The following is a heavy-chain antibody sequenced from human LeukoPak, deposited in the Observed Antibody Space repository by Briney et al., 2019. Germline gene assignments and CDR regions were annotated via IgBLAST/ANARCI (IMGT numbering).Heavy chain of an antibody. Sequence: GKSLKISCKGIRYRLTSYWIGWMRQMPGKGLEWMGIIYPGDSDTRYSPSFQGQVTLSDDKSISTAYLQRGSLKPPGTAMSYYARGGGGAAAGSGIYYGMDVWGQGTTVTVSS. CDR3: ARGGGGAAAGSGIYYGMDV. CDR1: RYRLTSYW. CDR2: IYPGDSDT. V-gene: IGHV5-51*01. J-gene: IGHJ6*02. D-gene: IGHD6-13*01.